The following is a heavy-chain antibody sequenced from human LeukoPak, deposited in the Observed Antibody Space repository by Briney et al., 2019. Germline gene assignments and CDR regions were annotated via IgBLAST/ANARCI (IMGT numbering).Heavy chain of an antibody. Sequence: PSETLSLTCTVSGGSISGYYWGWIRQPPGKGLEYIGFIFYSGTTNYNPSLKSRVTISVDTSKNQFSLKLSSVTAADTAVYYCARDSGTYYDILTGYYKGNWFDPWGQGTLVTVSS. CDR2: IFYSGTT. CDR3: ARDSGTYYDILTGYYKGNWFDP. J-gene: IGHJ5*02. CDR1: GGSISGYY. D-gene: IGHD3-9*01. V-gene: IGHV4-59*01.